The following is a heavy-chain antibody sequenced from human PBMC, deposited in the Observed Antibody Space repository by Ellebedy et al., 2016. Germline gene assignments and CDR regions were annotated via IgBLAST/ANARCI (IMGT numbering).Heavy chain of an antibody. CDR3: AKDRTGGWSFDY. CDR2: IKPDGINT. D-gene: IGHD6-19*01. J-gene: IGHJ4*02. Sequence: GGSLRLSCAASGFTFSAYYMHWVRQAPGKGLAWVARIKPDGINTYYADSVRGRFTVSRDNAKNTLYLQMNSLRSEDTAVYYCAKDRTGGWSFDYWGQGTLVTVSS. CDR1: GFTFSAYY. V-gene: IGHV3-74*01.